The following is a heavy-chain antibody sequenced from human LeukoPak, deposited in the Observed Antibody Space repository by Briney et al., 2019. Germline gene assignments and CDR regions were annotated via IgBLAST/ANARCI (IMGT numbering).Heavy chain of an antibody. V-gene: IGHV4-39*01. Sequence: PSETLSLTCTVSGGSISSSSYYWGWIRQPPGKGLEWIGSLYYSGSTYYNPSLKSRVTISVDTSKNQFSLKLSSVTAADTAVYYCARPTDSSGDAFDIWGQGTMVTVSS. CDR3: ARPTDSSGDAFDI. CDR1: GGSISSSSYY. CDR2: LYYSGST. D-gene: IGHD3-22*01. J-gene: IGHJ3*02.